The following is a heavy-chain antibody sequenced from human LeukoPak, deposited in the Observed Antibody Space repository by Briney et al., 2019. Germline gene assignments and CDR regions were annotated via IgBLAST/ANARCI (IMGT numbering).Heavy chain of an antibody. CDR1: GHTFINYG. J-gene: IGHJ3*02. D-gene: IGHD1-26*01. CDR2: TSDYIGNT. CDR3: ARGRHIGSSTDAFDI. Sequence: ASVTVSFRSSGHTFINYGISWVRQAPGQGLEWMGWTSDYIGNTNKEYAQKFQGRVTMHKDASTSTDYMELRSLRSDDPAVYYCARGRHIGSSTDAFDIWGQGTMVTVSA. V-gene: IGHV1-18*01.